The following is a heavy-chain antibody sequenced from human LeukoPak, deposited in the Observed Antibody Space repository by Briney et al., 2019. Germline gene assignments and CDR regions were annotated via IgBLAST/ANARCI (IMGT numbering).Heavy chain of an antibody. CDR3: ARDVPSGSIAGDWFDP. V-gene: IGHV4-61*02. J-gene: IGHJ5*02. CDR1: GGSISSGSYY. D-gene: IGHD6-6*01. Sequence: SETLSLTCTVSGGSISSGSYYWSWIRQPAGKGLEWIGRIYTSGSTNYNPSLKSRVTISVDTSKNQFSLTLSSVTAADTAVYYCARDVPSGSIAGDWFDPWGQGPLVPVSS. CDR2: IYTSGST.